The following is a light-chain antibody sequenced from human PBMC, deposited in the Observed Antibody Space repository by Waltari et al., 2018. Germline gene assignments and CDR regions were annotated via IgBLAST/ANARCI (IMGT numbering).Light chain of an antibody. CDR2: DTS. J-gene: IGKJ5*01. CDR1: QDISRY. CDR3: LQVSNFPIT. V-gene: IGKV1D-12*01. Sequence: DIQMTQSPSSVSASLGDRVTITCRASQDISRYLAWYQQTPGRSPKLLSFDTSSLQSGVPSRFSGSGSGTDFTLTISSLQPEDFATYYCLQVSNFPITFGQGTRLEIK.